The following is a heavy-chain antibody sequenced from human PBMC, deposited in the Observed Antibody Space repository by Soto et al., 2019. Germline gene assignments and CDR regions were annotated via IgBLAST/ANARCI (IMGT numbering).Heavy chain of an antibody. Sequence: QVQLVESGGGVVRPGRSLRLSCVASEFSFSAYGMHWVRLAPGKGLQWVAVISYDGNDKYYADSVKGRFTISRDDSKNALYLQMNSLRREDTAIYYCARRKTVTTGHYYYYIDVWGKGTTVTVPS. CDR3: ARRKTVTTGHYYYYIDV. V-gene: IGHV3-30*03. D-gene: IGHD4-17*01. CDR1: EFSFSAYG. CDR2: ISYDGNDK. J-gene: IGHJ6*03.